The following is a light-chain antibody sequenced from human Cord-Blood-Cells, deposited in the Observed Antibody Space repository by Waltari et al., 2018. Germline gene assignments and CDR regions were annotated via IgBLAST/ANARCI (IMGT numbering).Light chain of an antibody. Sequence: QSALTQPASVSGSPGQSITISCTGTSSDVGGSNHFPWYQQHPGKAPQLLSYDGSKRPSGVDNSFSGSKSGKTASLTISGLQAEDEADYYCSSYTGSSTWVFGGGTKLTVL. J-gene: IGLJ3*02. CDR3: SSYTGSSTWV. CDR1: SSDVGGSNH. CDR2: DGS. V-gene: IGLV2-14*01.